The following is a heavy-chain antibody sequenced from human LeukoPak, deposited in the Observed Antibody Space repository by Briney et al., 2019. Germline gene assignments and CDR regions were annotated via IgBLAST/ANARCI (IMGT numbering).Heavy chain of an antibody. V-gene: IGHV4-61*02. CDR2: IYTSGST. Sequence: SETLSLTCTVSGGSISSGSYYWSWIRQPAGKGLEWIGRIYTSGSTNYNPSLKSRVTISLDTSKNHFSLKLSSVTAADTAVYYCARESVLRGVISAEYWGQGTLVTVSS. CDR1: GGSISSGSYY. D-gene: IGHD3-10*01. J-gene: IGHJ4*02. CDR3: ARESVLRGVISAEY.